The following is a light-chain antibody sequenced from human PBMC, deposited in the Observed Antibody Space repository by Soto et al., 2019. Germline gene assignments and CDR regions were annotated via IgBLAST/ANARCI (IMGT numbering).Light chain of an antibody. J-gene: IGKJ1*01. CDR2: AAS. CDR1: QSVSSNY. V-gene: IGKV3-20*01. Sequence: EIVLTQSPATLSLSPGERATLSCRASQSVSSNYLAWFQQKPGQAPRLLIYAASSRATGIPDRFSGSGSGTDFTLTISRLEPEDFAVYYCQQYGSSPQTFGQGTKVDI. CDR3: QQYGSSPQT.